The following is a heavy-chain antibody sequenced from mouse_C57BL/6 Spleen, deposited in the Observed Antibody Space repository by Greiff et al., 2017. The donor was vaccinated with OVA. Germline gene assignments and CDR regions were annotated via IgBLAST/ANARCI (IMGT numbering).Heavy chain of an antibody. CDR3: ARCTMVVGFAY. Sequence: VQLQQSGPELVKPGASVKMSCKAPGYTFTDYNMHWVKQSHGKSLEWIGYINPNNGGTSYNQKFKGKATLTVNKSSSTAYMELRSLTSEDSAVYYCARCTMVVGFAYWGQGTLVTVSA. V-gene: IGHV1-22*01. CDR2: INPNNGGT. J-gene: IGHJ3*01. CDR1: GYTFTDYN. D-gene: IGHD2-2*01.